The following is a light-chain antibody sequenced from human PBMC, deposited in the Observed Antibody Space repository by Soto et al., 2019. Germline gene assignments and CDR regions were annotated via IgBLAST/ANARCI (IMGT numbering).Light chain of an antibody. CDR1: QSVASN. V-gene: IGKV3-15*01. CDR3: QQYHNWPPQYT. J-gene: IGKJ2*01. CDR2: GAS. Sequence: EIVMTQSPASLSVSPGDGATLSCRASQSVASNVAWYQQKPGQGPRLLIHGASTRAVVVPARFSGSGSGTDLALIISSLQYEDFAVYYCQQYHNWPPQYTFGQGTKLQI.